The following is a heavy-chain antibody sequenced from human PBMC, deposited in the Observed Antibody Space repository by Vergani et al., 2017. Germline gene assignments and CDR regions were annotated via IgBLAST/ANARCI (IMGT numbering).Heavy chain of an antibody. CDR3: AKDILRWAFDY. J-gene: IGHJ4*02. Sequence: EVQLWDSGGGLAQPGGSLRLSCVASGFTFSSNAMSWVRQAPGKGLEWVSGIGGDGNTNYPDSVKGRFTISRDNSKNTLYLQMNSLRAEDTAIYYCAKDILRWAFDYWGQGTLVTVSS. CDR2: IGGDGNT. CDR1: GFTFSSNA. D-gene: IGHD4-23*01. V-gene: IGHV3-23*01.